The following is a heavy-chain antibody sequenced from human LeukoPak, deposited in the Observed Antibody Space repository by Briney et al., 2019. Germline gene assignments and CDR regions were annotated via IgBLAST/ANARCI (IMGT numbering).Heavy chain of an antibody. J-gene: IGHJ4*02. CDR2: IHPSGIF. CDR1: GGSCDDYY. V-gene: IGHV4-34*01. CDR3: ARGRDRSKAGDH. D-gene: IGHD5-24*01. Sequence: PSETLSLTCAVYGGSCDDYYCSWLRQPPGKGLEWIGEIHPSGIFYYNSSLLSRVTISIDTSKSQFSLRLTSVTAADTAFYYGARGRDRSKAGDHWGQGSLVTVSP.